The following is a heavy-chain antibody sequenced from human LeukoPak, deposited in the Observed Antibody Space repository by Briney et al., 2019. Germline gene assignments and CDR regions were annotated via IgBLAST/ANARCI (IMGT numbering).Heavy chain of an antibody. V-gene: IGHV4-4*07. J-gene: IGHJ4*02. CDR3: ARVSMVPGAFHY. CDR1: GGSIGSYY. Sequence: SETLSLTCTVSGGSIGSYYWSWIRQPAGKGLEWIGRIYSGETTTYNPSLKSRVTMSVDTPKNQFSLKLSSVTAADTAVYYCARVSMVPGAFHYWDQGTLVTVSS. D-gene: IGHD3-10*01. CDR2: IYSGETT.